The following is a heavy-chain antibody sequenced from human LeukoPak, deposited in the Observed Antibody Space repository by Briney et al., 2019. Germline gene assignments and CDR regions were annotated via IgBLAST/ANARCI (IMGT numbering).Heavy chain of an antibody. CDR2: IIPIFGTA. V-gene: IGHV1-69*05. J-gene: IGHJ4*02. CDR3: ARDRDGYIYFDY. D-gene: IGHD5-24*01. Sequence: ASVKASCKASGGTLSSYAISWLRRAPGQGLEWMGRIIPIFGTANYAQNFQGRVTITTDESTSTAYMELSSLRSEDTAVYYCARDRDGYIYFDYWGQGTLVTVSS. CDR1: GGTLSSYA.